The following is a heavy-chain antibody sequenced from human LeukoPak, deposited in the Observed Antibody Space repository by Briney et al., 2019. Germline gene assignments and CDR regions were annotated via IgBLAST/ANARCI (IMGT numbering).Heavy chain of an antibody. J-gene: IGHJ4*02. CDR1: GGSISSYY. Sequence: SVTLSLTCTVSGGSISSYYWSWIRQPPGKGLEWIGYIYYSGSTNYNPSLKSRVTISVDTSKNQFSLKLSSVTAADTAVYYCAALDYWGQGTLVTVSS. CDR3: AALDY. CDR2: IYYSGST. V-gene: IGHV4-59*12.